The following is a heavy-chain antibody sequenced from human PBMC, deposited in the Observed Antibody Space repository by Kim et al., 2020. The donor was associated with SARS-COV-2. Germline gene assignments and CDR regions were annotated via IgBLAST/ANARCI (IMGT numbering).Heavy chain of an antibody. V-gene: IGHV3-43*02. CDR2: ISEDGGFT. CDR1: GFAFNHYT. Sequence: GGSLRLSCAASGFAFNHYTMNWVRQSPGKGLEWVSLISEDGGFTYYRDSVKGRFTISRDNSENSLYLQMNSLAPEDTALYYCAKGTRGYNYGGTFDYWGRGSLVSGSS. CDR3: AKGTRGYNYGGTFDY. D-gene: IGHD1-1*01. J-gene: IGHJ4*02.